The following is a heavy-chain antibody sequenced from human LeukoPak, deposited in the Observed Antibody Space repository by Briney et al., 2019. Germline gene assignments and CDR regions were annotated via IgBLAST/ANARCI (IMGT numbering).Heavy chain of an antibody. CDR2: IPGGGERT. D-gene: IGHD5-24*01. CDR1: GFTVSSNY. J-gene: IGHJ3*01. CDR3: AKDFVARNGVYDAFDV. V-gene: IGHV3-23*01. Sequence: PGGSLRLSFAASGFTVSSNYLSLVRQAPGKGLEWVSHIPGGGERTYFADSVKGRFTMSRDNSKNTLYLQMSSLRAEDTAVYYCAKDFVARNGVYDAFDVWGQGTMVSVS.